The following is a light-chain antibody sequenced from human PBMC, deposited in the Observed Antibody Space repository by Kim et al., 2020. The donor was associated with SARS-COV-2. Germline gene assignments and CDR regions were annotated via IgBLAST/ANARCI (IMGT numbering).Light chain of an antibody. CDR3: CSYAGSSWV. CDR1: SSDFGGFDL. J-gene: IGLJ3*02. CDR2: EVK. V-gene: IGLV2-23*02. Sequence: GQSITSSCSGTSSDFGGFDLVSWYQHHPGNAPKLIIHEVKRWPSGVSNRFSGSKSGNTASLTISGLQAEDEADYHCCSYAGSSWVFGGGTQLTVL.